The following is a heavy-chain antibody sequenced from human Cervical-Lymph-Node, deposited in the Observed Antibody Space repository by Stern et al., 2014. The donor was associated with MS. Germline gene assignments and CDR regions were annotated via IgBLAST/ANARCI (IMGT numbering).Heavy chain of an antibody. D-gene: IGHD3-10*01. J-gene: IGHJ3*02. V-gene: IGHV1-69*06. CDR1: GGTFSSYA. CDR3: ARDQRHYGSGHYAFDI. Sequence: QVQLVQSGAEVKKPGSSVKVSCKASGGTFSSYAFSWVRQAPGQGIEWVGGILPIIGTANYAQKFQGRVTITADNSLKTAYMEVSSLRSEDTAVYYCARDQRHYGSGHYAFDIWGQGTMVTVSS. CDR2: ILPIIGTA.